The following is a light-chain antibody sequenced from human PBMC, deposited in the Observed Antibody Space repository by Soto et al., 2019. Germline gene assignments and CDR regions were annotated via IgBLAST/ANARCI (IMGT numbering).Light chain of an antibody. CDR1: SSNIGAVYD. Sequence: HSVLTQPPSVSGAPGQRVTISCTGSSSNIGAVYDVHWYQHLPGTAPKLLIYGNSNRPSGVPDRFSGSKSGTSASLAITGLQAEDEADYYCQSYDSSLSGSVFGGGTKLTVL. J-gene: IGLJ2*01. CDR2: GNS. CDR3: QSYDSSLSGSV. V-gene: IGLV1-40*01.